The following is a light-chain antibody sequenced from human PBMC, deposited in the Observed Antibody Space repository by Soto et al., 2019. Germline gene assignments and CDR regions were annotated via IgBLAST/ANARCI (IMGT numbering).Light chain of an antibody. Sequence: DIVMTQSPDSLAVSLGERATINCKSSQSVLYNSNNKNYLAWYQQRSGQPPKLLIYWASTRESGVPDRFSGSGSGTDFTLTISNLQAEDVAVYYCQQYYSSPLTFGGGTKVEVK. CDR2: WAS. J-gene: IGKJ4*01. CDR3: QQYYSSPLT. CDR1: QSVLYNSNNKNY. V-gene: IGKV4-1*01.